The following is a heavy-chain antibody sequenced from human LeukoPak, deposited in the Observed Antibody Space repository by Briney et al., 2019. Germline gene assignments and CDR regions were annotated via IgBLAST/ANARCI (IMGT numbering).Heavy chain of an antibody. CDR3: ARAKPYTAMGVDY. V-gene: IGHV4-59*01. Sequence: PSETLSLTCAVSGGSISSYYWSWVRQSPGKGLEWIGYMYNSGSTKYNPSLKSRVTISVDTSKNQFSLRLSSVTAADTAVYYCARAKPYTAMGVDYWGQGTLVIVSS. D-gene: IGHD5-18*01. J-gene: IGHJ4*02. CDR1: GGSISSYY. CDR2: MYNSGST.